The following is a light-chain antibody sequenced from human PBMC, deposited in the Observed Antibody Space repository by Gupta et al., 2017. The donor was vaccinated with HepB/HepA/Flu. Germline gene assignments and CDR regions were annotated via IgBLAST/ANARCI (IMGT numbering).Light chain of an antibody. Sequence: DIQMTQSPSSLSASVGDRVTITCRASQGITNFLAWYQQKPGKVPKLLIYAASTLQSGVPSRFSVSGSGTDFTLTINSLQPEDVATYYCQKYDSAPWTFGQGTKVDIK. CDR1: QGITNF. CDR3: QKYDSAPWT. V-gene: IGKV1-27*01. CDR2: AAS. J-gene: IGKJ1*01.